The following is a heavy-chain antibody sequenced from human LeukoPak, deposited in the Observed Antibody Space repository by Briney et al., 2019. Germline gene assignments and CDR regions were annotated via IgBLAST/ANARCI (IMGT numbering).Heavy chain of an antibody. Sequence: GGSLRLSCAASGFTFSSYAMSWVRQAPGKGLKWVSAISGSGGSTYYADSVKGRFTISRDNSKNTLYLQMSSLRAEDTAVYYCAKLVYKASDAFDIWGQGTMVTVSS. CDR1: GFTFSSYA. D-gene: IGHD1-14*01. CDR3: AKLVYKASDAFDI. V-gene: IGHV3-23*01. CDR2: ISGSGGST. J-gene: IGHJ3*02.